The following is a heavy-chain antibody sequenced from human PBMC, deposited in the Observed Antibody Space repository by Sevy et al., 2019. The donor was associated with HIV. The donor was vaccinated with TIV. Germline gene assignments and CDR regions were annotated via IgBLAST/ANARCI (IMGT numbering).Heavy chain of an antibody. D-gene: IGHD5-18*01. CDR3: AKESEIQPHYYFEY. CDR1: GFTFSSYA. J-gene: IGHJ4*02. V-gene: IGHV3-23*01. CDR2: ISGSCIST. Sequence: GGSLRLSCVASGFTFSSYAMSWIRQAPGKGLEWVSGISGSCISTYYEDSVKGRFTISRDNSKNTVFMQMNSLRAEDTAVYYCAKESEIQPHYYFEYWGPGTLVTVSS.